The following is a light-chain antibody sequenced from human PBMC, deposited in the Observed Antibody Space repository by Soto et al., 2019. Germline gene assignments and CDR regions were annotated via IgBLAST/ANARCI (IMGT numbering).Light chain of an antibody. CDR2: AAS. CDR3: QQSDSTPYT. CDR1: QSITTF. V-gene: IGKV1-39*01. J-gene: IGKJ2*01. Sequence: DIQMTQSPSSLSASVGDRVTINCRASQSITTFLNWYQQKPGQAPKVLIYAASSLQSGVPSRFSGRGSGTDFTLTISSLRPEDFATYYCQQSDSTPYTFGQGT.